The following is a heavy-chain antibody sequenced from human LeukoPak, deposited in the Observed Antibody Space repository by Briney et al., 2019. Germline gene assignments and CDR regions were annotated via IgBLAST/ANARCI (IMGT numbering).Heavy chain of an antibody. Sequence: SETLSLTCTVSGGSISSYYWSWIRQPPGKGLEWIGDIYYSGSTNYNPSLKSRVTISVDTSKNQFSLKLSSVNAADTAVYYCAREAYYYDSSGYYPGNYFDYWGQGTLVTVSS. CDR3: AREAYYYDSSGYYPGNYFDY. D-gene: IGHD3-22*01. CDR2: IYYSGST. CDR1: GGSISSYY. V-gene: IGHV4-59*01. J-gene: IGHJ4*02.